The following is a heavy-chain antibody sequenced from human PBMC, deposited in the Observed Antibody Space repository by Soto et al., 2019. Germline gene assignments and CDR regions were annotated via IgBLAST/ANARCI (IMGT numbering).Heavy chain of an antibody. CDR3: EKSVGLVGGGKDV. Sequence: PGGSLRLSCAASGFTFSSYSMNWVRQAPGKGLEWVSYLSSSSSTIYYADSVKGRFTISRDNAKNSLYLQMNSLRDEDTAVYYCEKSVGLVGGGKDVWVQGSTVTVSS. CDR1: GFTFSSYS. V-gene: IGHV3-48*02. J-gene: IGHJ6*02. D-gene: IGHD1-26*01. CDR2: LSSSSSTI.